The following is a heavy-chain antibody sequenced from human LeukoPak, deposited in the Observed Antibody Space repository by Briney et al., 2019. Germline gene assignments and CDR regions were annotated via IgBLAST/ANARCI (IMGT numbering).Heavy chain of an antibody. CDR3: ARTEHGGNSGFDY. Sequence: SSETLSLTCTVSDGSISSYYRSWIRQPAGKGLEWIGRIYTSGSTNYNPSLKSPVTISLDTSKNQFSLKLYSVTAADTAVYFCARTEHGGNSGFDYWGQGTLVTVSS. J-gene: IGHJ4*02. V-gene: IGHV4-4*07. CDR1: DGSISSYY. D-gene: IGHD4-23*01. CDR2: IYTSGST.